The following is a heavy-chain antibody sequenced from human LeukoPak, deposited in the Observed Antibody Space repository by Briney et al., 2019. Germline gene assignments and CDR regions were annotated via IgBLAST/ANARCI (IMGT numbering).Heavy chain of an antibody. CDR3: ARDRVAGTDI. J-gene: IGHJ3*02. V-gene: IGHV4-59*01. D-gene: IGHD6-13*01. CDR1: GGSISSYY. Sequence: ASETLSLTCTVSGGSISSYYWSWIRQPPGKGLEWIGYIYYSGSTNYNPSLKSRVTISVDTSKNQFSLKLSSVTAADTAVYHCARDRVAGTDIWGQGTMVTVSS. CDR2: IYYSGST.